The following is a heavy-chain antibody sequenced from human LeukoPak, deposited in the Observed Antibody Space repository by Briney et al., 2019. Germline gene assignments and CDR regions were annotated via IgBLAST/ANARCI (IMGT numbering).Heavy chain of an antibody. V-gene: IGHV3-30*02. D-gene: IGHD3-22*01. CDR3: AKGNYYDSSVYYFDY. CDR1: GFTFSSYG. CDR2: IRYDGSNK. Sequence: GGSLRLSCAASGFTFSSYGMHWVRQAPGKGLEWVAFIRYDGSNKYYADSVKGRFTISSDNSKNTLYLQMNSLRAEDTAVYYCAKGNYYDSSVYYFDYWGQGTLVTVSS. J-gene: IGHJ4*02.